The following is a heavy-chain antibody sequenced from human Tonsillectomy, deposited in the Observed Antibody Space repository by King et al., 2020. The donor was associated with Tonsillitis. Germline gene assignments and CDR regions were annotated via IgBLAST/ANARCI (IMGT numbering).Heavy chain of an antibody. D-gene: IGHD3-9*01. CDR2: ISSDGNNK. Sequence: VQLVESGGGVVKPGGSLRLSCAASGFTFSRYGMHWVRQAPGKGLEWLTVISSDGNNKYYADSVKGRFTISRDNSKNPVYLQMYSLRVEDTSVYYCAKNYYDILICYSYFHSWRQGPLVSVSS. CDR1: GFTFSRYG. CDR3: AKNYYDILICYSYFHS. V-gene: IGHV3-30*18. J-gene: IGHJ5*02.